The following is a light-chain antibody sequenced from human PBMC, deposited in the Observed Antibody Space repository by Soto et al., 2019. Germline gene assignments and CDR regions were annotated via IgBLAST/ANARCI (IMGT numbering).Light chain of an antibody. CDR2: DAS. V-gene: IGKV3D-20*02. CDR1: QSVSSSY. CDR3: QQRGSWPWT. J-gene: IGKJ1*01. Sequence: SQSVSSSYLAWYQQKPGQAPRLLIYDASNRATGIPARFSGSGSGTDFTLTISSLQPEDFAIYYCQQRGSWPWTFGQGTKVDIK.